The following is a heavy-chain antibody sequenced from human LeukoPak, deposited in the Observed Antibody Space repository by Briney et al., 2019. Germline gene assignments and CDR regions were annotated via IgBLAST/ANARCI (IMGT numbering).Heavy chain of an antibody. V-gene: IGHV3-15*01. CDR1: GLTFRNAW. Sequence: PGGSLRLSCAASGLTFRNAWMNWVRQAPGKGLEWVGRIKSKIDGGTADYAAPVKGRITISRDDSKNMLYLQINSLKADDTALYYCTTRTRADGFDIWGQGTMVTVSS. D-gene: IGHD2-2*01. CDR2: IKSKIDGGTA. J-gene: IGHJ3*02. CDR3: TTRTRADGFDI.